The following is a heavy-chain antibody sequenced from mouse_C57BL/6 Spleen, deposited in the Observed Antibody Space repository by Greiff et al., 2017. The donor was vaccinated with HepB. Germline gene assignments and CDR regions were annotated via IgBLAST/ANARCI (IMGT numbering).Heavy chain of an antibody. Sequence: VQLKQSGAELVKPGASVKLSCTASGFNIKDYYMHWVKQRTEQGLEWIGRIDPEDGETKYAPKFQGKATITADTSSNTAYLQLSCLTSEDTAVYYCAFYGNYVDWYFDVWGTGTTVTVSS. V-gene: IGHV14-2*01. CDR3: AFYGNYVDWYFDV. J-gene: IGHJ1*03. D-gene: IGHD2-1*01. CDR2: IDPEDGET. CDR1: GFNIKDYY.